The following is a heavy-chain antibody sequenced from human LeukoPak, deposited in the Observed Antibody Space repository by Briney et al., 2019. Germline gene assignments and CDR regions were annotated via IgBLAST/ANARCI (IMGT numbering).Heavy chain of an antibody. D-gene: IGHD2-2*01. J-gene: IGHJ4*02. Sequence: ASVKVSCRASVYTFTGYYMHWVRQAPGQGLEWMGWINPNSGGTNYAQKFQGRVTMTRDTSISTAYMELSRLRSDDTAVYYCARGSRYCSSTSCWEFDYWGQGTLVTVSS. V-gene: IGHV1-2*02. CDR1: VYTFTGYY. CDR2: INPNSGGT. CDR3: ARGSRYCSSTSCWEFDY.